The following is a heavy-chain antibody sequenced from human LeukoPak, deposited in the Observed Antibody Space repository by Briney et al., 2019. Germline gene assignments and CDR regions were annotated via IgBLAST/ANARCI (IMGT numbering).Heavy chain of an antibody. V-gene: IGHV4-30-4*02. CDR1: GGSISSGDYY. D-gene: IGHD5-24*01. CDR3: AREAREGHVFDI. CDR2: IYYSGST. Sequence: PSETLSLTCTVSGGSISSGDYYWSWIRQPPGKGLEWIGYIYYSGSTYYNPSLKSRVTISVDTSKNQFSLKLRSVTAADTAVYYCAREAREGHVFDIWGQGKMVTVSS. J-gene: IGHJ3*02.